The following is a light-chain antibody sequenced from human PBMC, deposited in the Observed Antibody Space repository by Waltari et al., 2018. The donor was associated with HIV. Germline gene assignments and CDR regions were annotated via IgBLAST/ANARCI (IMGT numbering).Light chain of an antibody. CDR1: QSVSSSY. V-gene: IGKV3-20*01. Sequence: IVLTPSPGTLSLSPGERATLSCRASQSVSSSYLAWYQQKPGQAPRLLIYGASSSATGIPDRFSSSGSATEFTLTISRLEPEDFAVYYCQQYGSSPWTFGQGTKVEIK. CDR3: QQYGSSPWT. J-gene: IGKJ1*01. CDR2: GAS.